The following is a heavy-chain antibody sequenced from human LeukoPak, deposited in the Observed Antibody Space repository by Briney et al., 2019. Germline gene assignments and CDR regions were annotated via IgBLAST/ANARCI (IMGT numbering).Heavy chain of an antibody. CDR1: GFTFSSYA. CDR2: ISGSGATT. D-gene: IGHD3-16*01. J-gene: IGHJ5*02. V-gene: IGHV3-23*01. CDR3: AKDTKTGGGWFDP. Sequence: GGSLRLSCAASGFTFSSYAMNWVRQAPGKGLEWVSSISGSGATTYYADSVKGRFTISRDNSKNTLYLQMNSLRAEDAAVYYCAKDTKTGGGWFDPWGQGTLVTVSS.